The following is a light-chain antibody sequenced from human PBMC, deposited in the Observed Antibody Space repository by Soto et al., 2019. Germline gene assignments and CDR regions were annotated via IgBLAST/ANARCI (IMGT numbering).Light chain of an antibody. CDR1: SSNIGAGYD. CDR3: ATWDDSLSGFVV. Sequence: QSVLTQPPSVSGAPGQRVTISCTGSSSNIGAGYDVHWYQHLPGTAPKLLIYGNNNRPSGVPDRFSGSKSGTSASLTISGLRSEDEATYYCATWDDSLSGFVVFGGGTQLTVL. CDR2: GNN. V-gene: IGLV1-40*01. J-gene: IGLJ7*01.